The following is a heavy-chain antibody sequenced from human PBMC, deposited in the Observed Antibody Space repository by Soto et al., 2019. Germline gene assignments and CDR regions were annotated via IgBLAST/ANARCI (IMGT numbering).Heavy chain of an antibody. V-gene: IGHV4-39*01. Sequence: KSSETLSLTCTVSGGSISSSSYYWGWIRQPPGKGLEWIGSIYYSGSTYYNPSLKSRVTISVDTSKNQFSLKLSSVTAADTAVYYCARLVGVLDYYGMDVWGQGTTVTVS. CDR1: GGSISSSSYY. CDR2: IYYSGST. D-gene: IGHD3-10*01. J-gene: IGHJ6*02. CDR3: ARLVGVLDYYGMDV.